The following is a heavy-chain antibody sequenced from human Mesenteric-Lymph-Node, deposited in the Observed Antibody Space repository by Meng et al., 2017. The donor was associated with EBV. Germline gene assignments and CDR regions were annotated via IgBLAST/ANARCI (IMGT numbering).Heavy chain of an antibody. D-gene: IGHD2-2*01. J-gene: IGHJ5*01. CDR3: ANHSTRWYVLDS. V-gene: IGHV1-69*01. CDR2: IIPILGTT. CDR1: GYTFETYG. Sequence: QVQWVQSRAEVKKPGASVKVSCKASGYTFETYGISWVRQAPGQGLEWMGGIIPILGTTNYAQKFRDRVTVTADESTTTAYMELTSLRFDDTAVYYCANHSTRWYVLDSWGQGTLVTVSS.